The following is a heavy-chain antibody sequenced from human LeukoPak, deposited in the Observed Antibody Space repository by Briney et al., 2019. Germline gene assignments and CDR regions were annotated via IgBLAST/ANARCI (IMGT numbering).Heavy chain of an antibody. CDR2: INPNSGGT. Sequence: ASVKVSCKASGYTFTGYYMHWVRQAPGQGLEWMGWINPNSGGTNYAQKFQGRVTMTRDTSISTAYMELSRLRSDDTAVYYCARLNSGYDGDFDYWGQGTLVTVSS. V-gene: IGHV1-2*02. CDR3: ARLNSGYDGDFDY. J-gene: IGHJ4*02. CDR1: GYTFTGYY. D-gene: IGHD5-12*01.